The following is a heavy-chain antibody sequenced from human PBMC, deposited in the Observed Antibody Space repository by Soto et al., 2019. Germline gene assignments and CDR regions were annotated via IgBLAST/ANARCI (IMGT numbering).Heavy chain of an antibody. J-gene: IGHJ3*02. D-gene: IGHD2-2*01. Sequence: EVQLVESGGGLVQPGGSLRLSCAASGFTFSSYWMSWVRQAPGKGLEWVANIKQDGSEKYYVDSVKGRFTISRDNAKNSLYLQMNSLRAEDTAVYYCARVYYQYSPNDAFDIWGQGTMVTVSS. CDR3: ARVYYQYSPNDAFDI. CDR1: GFTFSSYW. V-gene: IGHV3-7*01. CDR2: IKQDGSEK.